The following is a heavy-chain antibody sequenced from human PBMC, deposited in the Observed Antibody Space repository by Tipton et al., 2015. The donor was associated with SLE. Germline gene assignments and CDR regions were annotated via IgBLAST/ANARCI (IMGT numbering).Heavy chain of an antibody. CDR3: ARFMRDGYNAEYYFDY. V-gene: IGHV4-34*01. D-gene: IGHD5-24*01. CDR2: LHYSGRS. J-gene: IGHJ4*02. Sequence: TLSLTCAVYGGSFSGYYWVWIRQPPGKGLEWIGRLHYSGRSYYNPSLKSRVTISLDTSRTQFSLTLNSVTAADTAVYFCARFMRDGYNAEYYFDYWGQGNLVTVSS. CDR1: GGSFSGYY.